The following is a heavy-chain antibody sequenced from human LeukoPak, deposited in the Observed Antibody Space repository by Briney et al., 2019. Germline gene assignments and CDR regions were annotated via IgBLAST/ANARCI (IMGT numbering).Heavy chain of an antibody. CDR3: ASFLRFGELDWYFDY. J-gene: IGHJ4*02. CDR2: IYYSGST. D-gene: IGHD3-10*01. CDR1: GGSFSGYY. V-gene: IGHV4-30-4*08. Sequence: SETLSLTCAVYGGSFSGYYWSWIRQPPGKGLEWIGYIYYSGSTYYNPSLKSRVTISVDTSKNQFSLKLSSVTAADTAVYYCASFLRFGELDWYFDYWGQGTLVTVSS.